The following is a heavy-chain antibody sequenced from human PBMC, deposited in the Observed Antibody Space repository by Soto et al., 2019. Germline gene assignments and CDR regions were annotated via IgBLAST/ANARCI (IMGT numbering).Heavy chain of an antibody. J-gene: IGHJ6*02. CDR2: IGTAGDT. CDR1: GFTFSSYD. CDR3: ARAPGKLRYFDWLSRGMDV. Sequence: GGSLRLSCAASGFTFSSYDMYWVRQATGKGLEWVSAIGTAGDTYYPGSVKGRFTISRENAKNSLYLQMNSLRAGDTAVYYCARAPGKLRYFDWLSRGMDVWGQGTTVTVSS. V-gene: IGHV3-13*01. D-gene: IGHD3-9*01.